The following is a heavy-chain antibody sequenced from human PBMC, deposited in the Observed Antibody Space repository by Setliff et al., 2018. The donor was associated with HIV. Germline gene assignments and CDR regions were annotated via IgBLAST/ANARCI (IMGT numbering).Heavy chain of an antibody. D-gene: IGHD5-12*01. J-gene: IGHJ3*02. CDR2: INPTGGST. CDR1: GYSFTNHY. CDR3: ASAGAWQRNALDI. Sequence: ASVKVSCKPSGYSFTNHYMHWVRQAPGQGLEWMGVINPTGGSTRNTQKFQGRVAMTRDTSTSTVYMELSSLRSEDTAVYYCASAGAWQRNALDIWGQGIMVTV. V-gene: IGHV1-46*01.